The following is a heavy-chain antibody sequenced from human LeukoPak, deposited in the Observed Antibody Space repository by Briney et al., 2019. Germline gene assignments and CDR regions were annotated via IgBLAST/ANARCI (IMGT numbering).Heavy chain of an antibody. CDR2: INWNGGST. CDR1: GFTFDDYG. Sequence: GGSLRLSCAVSGFTFDDYGMSWVRQAPGKGLEWVSGINWNGGSTGYADSVKGRFTISRDNAKNSLYLQMNSLRAEDTALYYWARSLGAYYYDSSGPEDAFDIWGQGTMVTVSS. CDR3: ARSLGAYYYDSSGPEDAFDI. V-gene: IGHV3-20*04. D-gene: IGHD3-22*01. J-gene: IGHJ3*02.